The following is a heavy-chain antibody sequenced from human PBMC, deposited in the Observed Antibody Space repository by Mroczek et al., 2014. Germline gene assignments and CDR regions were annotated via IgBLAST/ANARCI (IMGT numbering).Heavy chain of an antibody. D-gene: IGHD3-3*01. CDR1: GYTFTSYD. V-gene: IGHV1-8*01. CDR3: ARGVGSTIFGVVIDYYFDY. J-gene: IGHJ4*02. Sequence: QVQLVQSGAEVKKPGASVKVSCKASGYTFTSYDINWVRQATGQGLEWMGWMNPNSGNTGYAQKFQGRVTMTRNTSISTAYMELSSLRSEDTAVYYCARGVGSTIFGVVIDYYFDYWGQGTLVTVSS. CDR2: MNPNSGNT.